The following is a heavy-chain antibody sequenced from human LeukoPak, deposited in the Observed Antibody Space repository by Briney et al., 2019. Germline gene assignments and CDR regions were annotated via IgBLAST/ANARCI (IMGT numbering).Heavy chain of an antibody. CDR1: GYTFTGYY. D-gene: IGHD3-22*01. Sequence: ASVKVSCKASGYTFTGYYMHWVRQAPGQGLEWMGWINPNSGGTNYAQKFQGRVTMTRDTSISTAYMELSRLRSDDTAVYYCASHPWNGSSGLINRDYWGQGTLVTVSS. V-gene: IGHV1-2*02. CDR3: ASHPWNGSSGLINRDY. J-gene: IGHJ4*02. CDR2: INPNSGGT.